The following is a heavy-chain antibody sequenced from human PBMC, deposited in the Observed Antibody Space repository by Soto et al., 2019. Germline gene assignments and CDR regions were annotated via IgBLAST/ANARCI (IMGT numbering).Heavy chain of an antibody. Sequence: QLQLQESGPGLVKPSETLSLTCTVSGGSISSSSYYWGWIRQPPGKGLEWIGSIYYSGSTYYNPSLKSRVXXXXXXXXXXXXXXXXXXXXXXXXXXXXXXXXXXXXXXXXXYMDVWGKGTTVTVSS. V-gene: IGHV4-39*01. CDR3: XXXXXXXXXXXXXYMDV. J-gene: IGHJ6*03. CDR2: IYYSGST. CDR1: GGSISSSSYY.